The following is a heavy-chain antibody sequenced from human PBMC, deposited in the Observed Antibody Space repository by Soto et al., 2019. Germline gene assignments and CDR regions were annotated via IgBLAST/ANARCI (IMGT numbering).Heavy chain of an antibody. CDR1: GGSISSSSYY. V-gene: IGHV4-39*01. CDR3: ARLLTKWGWGGMDV. J-gene: IGHJ6*02. Sequence: QLQLQESGPGLVKPSETLSLTCTVSGGSISSSSYYWGWIRQPPGKGLEWIGSIYYSGSTYYNPSLKSPVTLSVDTSKNQFSLKVSYGTAADTAVYYCARLLTKWGWGGMDVWGQGTTVTVSS. CDR2: IYYSGST. D-gene: IGHD3-16*01.